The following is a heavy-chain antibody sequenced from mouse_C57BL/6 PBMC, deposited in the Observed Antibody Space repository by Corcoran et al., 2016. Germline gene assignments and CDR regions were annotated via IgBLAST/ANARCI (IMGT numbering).Heavy chain of an antibody. V-gene: IGHV9-4*01. CDR3: ARPGSGGFAY. CDR2: INTHSGEP. J-gene: IGHJ3*01. Sequence: QIQVVQSLPELKKPGETVEISCKAYGDTFTTAGMQWVQKMPGKGFKWIGWINTHSGEPKYAEDFKERFAFSLETSARTAYLHISNLKNEDTATYFCARPGSGGFAYWGQGTLVTVSA. CDR1: GDTFTTAG. D-gene: IGHD1-1*01.